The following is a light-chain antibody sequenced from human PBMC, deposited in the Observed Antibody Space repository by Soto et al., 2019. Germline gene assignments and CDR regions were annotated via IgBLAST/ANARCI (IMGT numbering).Light chain of an antibody. V-gene: IGLV2-14*03. CDR2: DVT. CDR3: SSYRSSATLPV. Sequence: QSVLTQPASVSGSPGQSITISCSGTSSDIGGYNFVSWYQQHPGKAPKLIIYDVTNRPSGISHRFSGSKSGNTASLTISGLQVDDEDDYYCSSYRSSATLPVFGGGTKRTVL. CDR1: SSDIGGYNF. J-gene: IGLJ3*02.